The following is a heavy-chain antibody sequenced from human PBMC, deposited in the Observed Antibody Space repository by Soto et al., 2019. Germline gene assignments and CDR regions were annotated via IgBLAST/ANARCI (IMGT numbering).Heavy chain of an antibody. D-gene: IGHD3-22*01. CDR2: IWYDGSNK. Sequence: GGSLRLSCAASGFTFSSYGVHWVRQAPGKGLEWVAVIWYDGSNKYYADSVKGRFTISRDNSKNTLYLQMNSLKTEDTAVYYCTTDYDSSGYKGQQWVYWGQGTLVTVSS. J-gene: IGHJ4*02. V-gene: IGHV3-33*01. CDR3: TTDYDSSGYKGQQWVY. CDR1: GFTFSSYG.